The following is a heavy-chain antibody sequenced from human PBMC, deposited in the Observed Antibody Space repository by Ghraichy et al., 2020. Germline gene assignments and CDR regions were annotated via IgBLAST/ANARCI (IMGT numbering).Heavy chain of an antibody. Sequence: LRLSCAASGFTFDDYAMHWVRQAPGKGLEWVSGISWNSGSIGYADSVKGRFTISRDNAKNSLYLQMNSLRAEDTALYYCAKVRTAVAGTKGAFDIWGQGTMVTVSS. D-gene: IGHD6-19*01. CDR2: ISWNSGSI. CDR1: GFTFDDYA. V-gene: IGHV3-9*01. CDR3: AKVRTAVAGTKGAFDI. J-gene: IGHJ3*02.